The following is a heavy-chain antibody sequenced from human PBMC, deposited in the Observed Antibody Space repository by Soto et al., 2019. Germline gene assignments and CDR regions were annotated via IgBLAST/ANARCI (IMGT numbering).Heavy chain of an antibody. Sequence: EVQLVETGGGLIQPGGSLRLSCAASGFTVSSTYMSWVRQAPGKGLEWVSVIYSGGSTYYADSVKGRFTISRDNSKNTLYLQMNSLRAEDTAVYYCARDMFSDGPPDWGQGTLVTVSS. J-gene: IGHJ4*02. CDR3: ARDMFSDGPPD. V-gene: IGHV3-53*02. CDR2: IYSGGST. D-gene: IGHD3-10*02. CDR1: GFTVSSTY.